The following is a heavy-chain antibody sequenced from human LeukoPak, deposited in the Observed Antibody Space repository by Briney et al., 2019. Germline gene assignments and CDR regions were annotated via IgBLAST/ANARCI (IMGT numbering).Heavy chain of an antibody. CDR2: IYYSGST. V-gene: IGHV4-39*02. J-gene: IGHJ5*02. Sequence: SETLSLTCTVSGGSISSSSYYWGWIRQPPGKGLEWIGSIYYSGSTYYNPSLKSRVTISVDTSKNQFSLKLSSVTAADTAVYYCARDKRFSAAQTGWFDPWGQGTLVTVSS. D-gene: IGHD2-2*01. CDR3: ARDKRFSAAQTGWFDP. CDR1: GGSISSSSYY.